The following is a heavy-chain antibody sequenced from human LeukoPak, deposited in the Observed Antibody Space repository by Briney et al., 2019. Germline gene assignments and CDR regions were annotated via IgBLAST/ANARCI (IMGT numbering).Heavy chain of an antibody. CDR1: GYTFTSYY. J-gene: IGHJ4*02. Sequence: ASVKVSCKASGYTFTSYYMHWVRQAPGQGLEWMGIINPSGGSTSYAQKFQGRVTMTRDMSTSTVYMELSSLRAPDTAIYYCARQTATYFDYWGQGTLVTGSS. CDR2: INPSGGST. D-gene: IGHD1-26*01. CDR3: ARQTATYFDY. V-gene: IGHV1-46*01.